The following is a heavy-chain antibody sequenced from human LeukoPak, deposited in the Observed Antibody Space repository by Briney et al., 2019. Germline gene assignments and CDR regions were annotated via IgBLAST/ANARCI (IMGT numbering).Heavy chain of an antibody. D-gene: IGHD3-3*01. CDR3: ARGPYYDFWSGYWVYWFDP. V-gene: IGHV4-34*01. J-gene: IGHJ5*02. Sequence: PSETLSLTCAVYGGSFSGYYWSWIRQPPGKGLEWIGVINHSGSTNYNPSLKSRVTISVDTSKNQFSLKLSSVTAADTAVYYCARGPYYDFWSGYWVYWFDPWGQGTLVTVSS. CDR1: GGSFSGYY. CDR2: INHSGST.